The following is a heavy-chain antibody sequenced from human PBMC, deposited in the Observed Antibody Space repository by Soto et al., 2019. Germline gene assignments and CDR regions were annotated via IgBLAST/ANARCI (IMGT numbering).Heavy chain of an antibody. J-gene: IGHJ3*02. Sequence: GGSLRLSCPASGFTFSIYAMSWVRQAPGKGLEWVSAISGSGGSTYYADSVKGRFTISRDNSKNTLYLQMNSLRAEDTAVYYCATVTRVDSSGYYGSGDAVDIWGQGTMVTVSS. CDR1: GFTFSIYA. CDR3: ATVTRVDSSGYYGSGDAVDI. D-gene: IGHD3-22*01. CDR2: ISGSGGST. V-gene: IGHV3-23*01.